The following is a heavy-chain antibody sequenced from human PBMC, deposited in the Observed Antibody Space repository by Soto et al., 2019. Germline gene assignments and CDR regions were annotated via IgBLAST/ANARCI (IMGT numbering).Heavy chain of an antibody. V-gene: IGHV1-18*01. CDR1: GYAFTTYG. Sequence: QVHLVQSGAEVKKPGASVKVSCKGSGYAFTTYGITWVRQAPGQGLEWMGWISAHNANTNYAQKLQGRVTVTRDTSTSTAYMELRSLRSEDTAVYYCARGRYGDYWGQGALVTVSS. CDR2: ISAHNANT. J-gene: IGHJ4*02. D-gene: IGHD1-1*01. CDR3: ARGRYGDY.